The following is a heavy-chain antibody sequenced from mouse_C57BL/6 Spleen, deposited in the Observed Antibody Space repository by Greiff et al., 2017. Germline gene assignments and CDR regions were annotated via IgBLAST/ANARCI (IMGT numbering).Heavy chain of an antibody. D-gene: IGHD1-1*01. CDR3: AREDYYGSSY. J-gene: IGHJ2*01. CDR1: GYTFTDYY. Sequence: EVKLQQSGPELVKPGASVKISCKASGYTFTDYYMNWVKQSHGKSLEWIGDINPNNGGTSYNQKFKGKATLTVDKSSSTAYMELRSLTSEDSAVYYCAREDYYGSSYWGQGTTLTVSS. V-gene: IGHV1-26*01. CDR2: INPNNGGT.